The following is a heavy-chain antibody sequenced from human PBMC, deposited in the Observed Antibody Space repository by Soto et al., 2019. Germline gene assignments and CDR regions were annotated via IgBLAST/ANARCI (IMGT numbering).Heavy chain of an antibody. Sequence: QVQLVQSGAEVKKPGASVKVSCKASGYTFTSYGISWVRQAPGQGLEWMGWINAYNGNTNYAQKLQGRVTMTTDTSTSTAYMELRSLRSNDTAVYYCARDRRSYTPGVVAFDIWGQGTMVTVSS. D-gene: IGHD1-26*01. CDR2: INAYNGNT. J-gene: IGHJ3*02. CDR1: GYTFTSYG. V-gene: IGHV1-18*01. CDR3: ARDRRSYTPGVVAFDI.